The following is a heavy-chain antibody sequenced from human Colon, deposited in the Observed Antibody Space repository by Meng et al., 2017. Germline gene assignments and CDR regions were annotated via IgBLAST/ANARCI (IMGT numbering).Heavy chain of an antibody. J-gene: IGHJ4*02. CDR1: GYPFTNFF. CDR2: INPSGGNT. CDR3: AKAVTTAPDS. V-gene: IGHV1-46*01. D-gene: IGHD4-17*01. Sequence: QVHLVQSGAEVKRPGASVKVSCQASGYPFTNFFIHWVRQAPGQGLEWMGLINPSGGNTNYAQKFRGRVTMTSDTSTSTAYMELSSLTSDDTALYFCAKAVTTAPDSWGQGTLVTVSS.